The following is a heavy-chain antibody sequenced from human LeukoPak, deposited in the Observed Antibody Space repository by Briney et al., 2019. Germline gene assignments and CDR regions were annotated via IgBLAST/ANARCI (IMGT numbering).Heavy chain of an antibody. Sequence: GGSLRLSCAASGFTFSTYSMNWVRQPPGKGLEWVSSITSSRSYIYYADSVKGRFTVSRDNAKNSLYLQMHSLRAEDTAVYYCARVAPGNGYSDYWGQGTLVTVSS. CDR1: GFTFSTYS. CDR3: ARVAPGNGYSDY. J-gene: IGHJ4*02. V-gene: IGHV3-21*01. CDR2: ITSSRSYI. D-gene: IGHD6-13*01.